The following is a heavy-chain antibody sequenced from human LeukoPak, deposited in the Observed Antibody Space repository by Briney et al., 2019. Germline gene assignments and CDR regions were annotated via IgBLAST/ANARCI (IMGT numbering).Heavy chain of an antibody. CDR2: NYPGDSDT. J-gene: IGHJ4*02. CDR3: ARHPAGAKGAGDY. CDR1: GYSFTSYW. V-gene: IGHV5-51*01. D-gene: IGHD1-26*01. Sequence: GEALKISRKGSGYSFTSYWIGWVRQMSGEGLECMGINYPGDSDTRYSTSFQGQVNISADKSISTAYLQWSSLKASDTAMYYCARHPAGAKGAGDYWGQGTLVTVSS.